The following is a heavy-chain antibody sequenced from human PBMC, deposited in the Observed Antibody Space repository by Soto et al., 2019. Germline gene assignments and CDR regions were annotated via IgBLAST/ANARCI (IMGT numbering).Heavy chain of an antibody. CDR2: SGNGGST. J-gene: IGHJ6*03. CDR3: ARGTYGSGIRSPYYNNYIDV. Sequence: QVQLQQWGAGLLKPSETLSLTCALYGGSFSGYYWSWIRQPPGKGLECIVESGNGGSTNYNPSLKSRVTISLDASKAQFSLRLIAVTAADTAVYYWARGTYGSGIRSPYYNNYIDVWSKGTTVTVSS. CDR1: GGSFSGYY. D-gene: IGHD3-10*01. V-gene: IGHV4-34*01.